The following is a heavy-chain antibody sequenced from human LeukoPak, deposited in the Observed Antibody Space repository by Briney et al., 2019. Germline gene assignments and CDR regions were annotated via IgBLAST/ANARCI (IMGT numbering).Heavy chain of an antibody. CDR2: ISTSSSYI. V-gene: IGHV3-21*01. Sequence: PGGSLRLSCAASGFTFNRYNMNWVRRAPGKGLEWVSSISTSSSYIYYADSVRGRFTISRDNAKNSLYLQMNSLRAEDTAVYYCARGAHKRGDYGGFFDYWGQGTLVTVSS. CDR3: ARGAHKRGDYGGFFDY. D-gene: IGHD4-23*01. CDR1: GFTFNRYN. J-gene: IGHJ4*02.